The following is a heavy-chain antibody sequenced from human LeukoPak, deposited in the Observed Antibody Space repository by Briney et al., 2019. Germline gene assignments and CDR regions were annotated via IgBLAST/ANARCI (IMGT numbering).Heavy chain of an antibody. CDR1: GDSVSSNSAT. J-gene: IGHJ4*02. CDR2: TYYRSRWSN. D-gene: IGHD6-13*01. V-gene: IGHV6-1*01. CDR3: ARGSLGSSWPRFDY. Sequence: SQTLSLTCAISGDSVSSNSATWNWIRQSPSRGLEWLGRTYYRSRWSNDYAVSVKSRITINPDTSKNQFSLQLNSVTPEDTAVYFCARGSLGSSWPRFDYWGQGSLVTVSS.